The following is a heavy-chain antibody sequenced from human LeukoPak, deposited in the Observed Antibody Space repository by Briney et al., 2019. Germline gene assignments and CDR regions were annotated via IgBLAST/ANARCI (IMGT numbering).Heavy chain of an antibody. CDR1: GFTFSSFT. CDR2: ISSSSYI. D-gene: IGHD1-14*01. J-gene: IGHJ4*02. V-gene: IGHV3-21*01. Sequence: KPGGSLRLSCTVSGFTFSSFTMNWVRQGPGKGLEWVSSISSSSYIYYADSVKGRFTVSRDNAKNSLYMQMNSLRAEDTAVYYCATGTHPGNWGQGTLVTVSS. CDR3: ATGTHPGN.